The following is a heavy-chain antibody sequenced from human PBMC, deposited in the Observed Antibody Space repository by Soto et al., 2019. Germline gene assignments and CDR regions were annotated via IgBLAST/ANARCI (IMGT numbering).Heavy chain of an antibody. J-gene: IGHJ6*02. CDR2: ISGSAGST. CDR1: GFTFSSYA. Sequence: EVQLLESGGGLVQPGGSLRLSCAASGFTFSSYAMSWVRQAPGKGLGWVSAISGSAGSTYYAASVKGRFTISRDNSKNTLYLQMNSLRVEDTAVYYCAKGLTGAPYYAMDVWGQGTTVTVSS. CDR3: AKGLTGAPYYAMDV. D-gene: IGHD7-27*01. V-gene: IGHV3-23*01.